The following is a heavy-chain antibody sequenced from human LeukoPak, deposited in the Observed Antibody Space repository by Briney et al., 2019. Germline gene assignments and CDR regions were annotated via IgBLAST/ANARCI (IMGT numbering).Heavy chain of an antibody. CDR3: ARIWLEDSIAYRPLDY. J-gene: IGHJ4*02. V-gene: IGHV3-48*03. Sequence: GGSLRLSCAASGFTFSSYDMNWVRQAPGKGLECVSYISSSGSTIYYAESVKGRFTISRDNAKNSLYLQLNSLRAEDTAVYYCARIWLEDSIAYRPLDYWGQGTLVTVSS. CDR2: ISSSGSTI. D-gene: IGHD3-22*01. CDR1: GFTFSSYD.